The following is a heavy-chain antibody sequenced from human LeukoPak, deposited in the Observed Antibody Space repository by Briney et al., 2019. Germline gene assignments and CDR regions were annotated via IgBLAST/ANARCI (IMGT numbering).Heavy chain of an antibody. J-gene: IGHJ4*02. CDR3: ARDPESSSFDL. Sequence: PTGGSLRLSCAASGFSFSTYWMSWVRQTPEKGLEFVANMDQGGSVRNYMDSLKGRCTISRGNAKKSLYLEINSLRADDTAVYYCARDPESSSFDLWGRGALVTVSS. CDR1: GFSFSTYW. D-gene: IGHD6-13*01. CDR2: MDQGGSVR. V-gene: IGHV3-7*01.